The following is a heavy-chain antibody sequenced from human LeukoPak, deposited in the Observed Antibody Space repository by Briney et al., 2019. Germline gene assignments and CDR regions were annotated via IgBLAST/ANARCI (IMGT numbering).Heavy chain of an antibody. J-gene: IGHJ4*02. CDR1: GFTFSSYA. CDR2: ISGSGGST. CDR3: ARAQYSSSSGFDY. V-gene: IGHV3-23*01. D-gene: IGHD6-6*01. Sequence: PGGSLRLSCAASGFTFSSYAMSWVRQAPGKGLEWVSAISGSGGSTYYADSVKGRFTISRDNSKNTLYLQMNSLRAEDTAVYYCARAQYSSSSGFDYWGQGTLVTVSS.